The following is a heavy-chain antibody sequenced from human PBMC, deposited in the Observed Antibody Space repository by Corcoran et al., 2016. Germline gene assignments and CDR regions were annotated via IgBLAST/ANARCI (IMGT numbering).Heavy chain of an antibody. CDR2: IKSDGSTT. V-gene: IGHV1-46*01. D-gene: IGHD5-18*01. J-gene: IGHJ4*02. Sequence: QVQLWQSGAEGKKPGASVKVSCKASGYTLPSYHIHWLRQAPGQGLEWVGIIKSDGSTTLSGQKFQGRVTMTRGMSTSTVHMELSSLRSEDTAVYYCARELPDSYYFDYWGQGTLVTVSS. CDR1: GYTLPSYH. CDR3: ARELPDSYYFDY.